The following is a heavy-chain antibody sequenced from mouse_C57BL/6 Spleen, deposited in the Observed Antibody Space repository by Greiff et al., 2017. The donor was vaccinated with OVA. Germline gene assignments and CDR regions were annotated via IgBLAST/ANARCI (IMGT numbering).Heavy chain of an antibody. CDR1: GYTFTSYT. V-gene: IGHV1-4*01. Sequence: QVHVKPSGAELARPGASVKMSCKASGYTFTSYTMHWVKQRPGQGLEWIGYINPSSGYTKYNQKFKDKATLTADKSSSTAYMQLSSLTSEDSAVYYCARGITTVVATRGYFDYWGQGTTLTVSS. D-gene: IGHD1-1*01. J-gene: IGHJ2*01. CDR2: INPSSGYT. CDR3: ARGITTVVATRGYFDY.